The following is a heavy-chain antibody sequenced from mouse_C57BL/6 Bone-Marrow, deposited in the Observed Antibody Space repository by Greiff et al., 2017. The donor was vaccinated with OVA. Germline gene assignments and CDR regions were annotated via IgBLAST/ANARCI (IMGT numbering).Heavy chain of an antibody. D-gene: IGHD2-4*01. CDR3: ARGGGLPY. CDR2: IYPRSGNT. J-gene: IGHJ3*01. V-gene: IGHV1-81*01. CDR1: GYTFTSYG. Sequence: VQVVESGAELARPGASVKLSCKASGYTFTSYGISWVKQRTGQGLEWIGEIYPRSGNTYYNEKFKGKATLTADKSSSTAYMELRSLTSEDSAVYFCARGGGLPYWGQGTLVTVSA.